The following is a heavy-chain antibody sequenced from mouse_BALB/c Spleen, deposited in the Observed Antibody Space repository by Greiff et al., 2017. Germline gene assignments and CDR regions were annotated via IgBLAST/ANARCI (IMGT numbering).Heavy chain of an antibody. CDR3: ARDEDGSAWFAY. Sequence: EVQLVESGGGLVKPGGSLKLSCAASGFTFSDYYMYWVRQTPEKRLEWVATISDGGSYTYYPDSVKGRFTISRDNAKNNLYLQMSSLKSEDTAMYYCARDEDGSAWFAYWGQGTLVTVSA. V-gene: IGHV5-4*02. CDR2: ISDGGSYT. J-gene: IGHJ3*01. CDR1: GFTFSDYY. D-gene: IGHD2-3*01.